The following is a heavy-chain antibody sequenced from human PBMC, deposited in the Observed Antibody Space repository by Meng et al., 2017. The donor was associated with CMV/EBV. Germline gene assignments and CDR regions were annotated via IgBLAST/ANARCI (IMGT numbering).Heavy chain of an antibody. CDR2: INHSGST. V-gene: IGHV4-34*01. Sequence: QVQLQRWGGGLLKPSGTLSLSCAVYGGSFSGYYWSWIRQPPGKGLEWIGEINHSGSTNYNPSLKSRVTISVDTSKNQFSLKLSSVTAADTVVYYCARVWDSGWDYWGQGTLVTVSS. CDR3: ARVWDSGWDY. CDR1: GGSFSGYY. J-gene: IGHJ4*02. D-gene: IGHD3-22*01.